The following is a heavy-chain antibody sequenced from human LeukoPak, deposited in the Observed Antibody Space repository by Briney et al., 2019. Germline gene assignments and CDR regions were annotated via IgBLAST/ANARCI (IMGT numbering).Heavy chain of an antibody. Sequence: PGGSLRLSCAASGFTFSNAWMTWVRQAPGTGLEWVSVISGSGASTFYADSVKGRFTISRDNSKNTLFLQMHSLRAEDTAVYYCARGADGVSSNSRGWFDPWGQGTLVTVSS. CDR1: GFTFSNAW. CDR3: ARGADGVSSNSRGWFDP. J-gene: IGHJ5*02. CDR2: ISGSGAST. V-gene: IGHV3-23*01. D-gene: IGHD2-15*01.